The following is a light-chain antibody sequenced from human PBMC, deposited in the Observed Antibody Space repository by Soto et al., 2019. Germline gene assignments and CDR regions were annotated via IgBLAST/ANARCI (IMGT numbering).Light chain of an antibody. CDR2: NNN. CDR1: SSNIGSNT. J-gene: IGLJ3*02. Sequence: QSVLTQPPSASGPPGQRVTISCSGSSSNIGSNTVNWYQQLPGTAPKLLIYNNNQRPSGVPDRFSGSKSGTSASLAISGLQSEDEADYSCAAWDDSLNGWVFGGGTKLTVL. V-gene: IGLV1-44*01. CDR3: AAWDDSLNGWV.